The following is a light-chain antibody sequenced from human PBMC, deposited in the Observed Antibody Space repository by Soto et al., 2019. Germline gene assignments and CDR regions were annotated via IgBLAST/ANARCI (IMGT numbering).Light chain of an antibody. CDR1: QSVRSN. V-gene: IGKV3-15*01. CDR3: RQHNNWPPAIT. J-gene: IGKJ5*01. CDR2: GAS. Sequence: EIVMTQSPATLSVSPGERATVSCRASQSVRSNLAWYQQKPGQAPRLLIYGASTRATGIPARFSGSGSGTEFTLTISSLQSEDFAVYYCRQHNNWPPAITFGQGTRLEIK.